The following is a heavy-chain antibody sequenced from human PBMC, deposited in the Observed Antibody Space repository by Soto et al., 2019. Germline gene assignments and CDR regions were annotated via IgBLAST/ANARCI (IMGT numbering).Heavy chain of an antibody. CDR2: INPSIGRA. CDR1: GFSFTSNP. CDR3: ARAPYSSTSFFFDY. J-gene: IGHJ4*02. D-gene: IGHD6-6*01. V-gene: IGHV1-46*01. Sequence: GASVKVSCKTSGFSFTSNPIQWVRPAPGQGLEWMGVINPSIGRANYAQKFQDRVAMTWDTSTTTVYMELSGLRSDDTAVYYCARAPYSSTSFFFDYWGQGALVTV.